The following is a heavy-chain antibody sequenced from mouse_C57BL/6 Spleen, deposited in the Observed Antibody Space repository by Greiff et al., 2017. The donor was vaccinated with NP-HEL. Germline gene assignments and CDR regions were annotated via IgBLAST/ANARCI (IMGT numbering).Heavy chain of an antibody. Sequence: VQLQQSGAELVRPGASVTLSCKASGYTFTDYEMHWVKQTPVHGLEWIGAIDPETGGTAYNQKFKGKAILTADQSSSTAYMELRSLTSEDSAVYYCRGDGAGFAYWGQGTLVTVAA. CDR1: GYTFTDYE. V-gene: IGHV1-15*01. D-gene: IGHD1-1*01. CDR2: IDPETGGT. J-gene: IGHJ3*01. CDR3: RGDGAGFAY.